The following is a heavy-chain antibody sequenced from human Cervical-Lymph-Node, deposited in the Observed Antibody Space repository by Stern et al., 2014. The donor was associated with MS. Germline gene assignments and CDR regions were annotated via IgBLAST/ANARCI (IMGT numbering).Heavy chain of an antibody. CDR2: AWYDGSTA. V-gene: IGHV3-33*01. Sequence: VQLVESGGGVVQPGTSLRLSCAASGFTFSCYGMHWVRQAPGKGLEWVALAWYDGSTAYYTNSVKGRFTISRDNSKNTLSLQMNSLTAEDTAVYYCARGHIPYAYNYLFDYWGQGTLVTVSS. CDR1: GFTFSCYG. J-gene: IGHJ4*02. CDR3: ARGHIPYAYNYLFDY. D-gene: IGHD5-24*01.